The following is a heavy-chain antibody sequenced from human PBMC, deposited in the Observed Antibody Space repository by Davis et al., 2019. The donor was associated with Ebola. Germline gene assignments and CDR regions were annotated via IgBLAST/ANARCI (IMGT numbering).Heavy chain of an antibody. CDR3: ATTQWLREFDN. V-gene: IGHV3-53*05. D-gene: IGHD6-19*01. J-gene: IGHJ4*02. CDR2: IYDQST. CDR1: GLTVSSNH. Sequence: PGGSLRLSCTASGLTVSSNHMSWVRQAPGKGLEWVSVIYDQSTAYADAVRGRFIISRDKSNNTLYLEMGSLRVDDTAVYYCATTQWLREFDNWGQGTLVTVSS.